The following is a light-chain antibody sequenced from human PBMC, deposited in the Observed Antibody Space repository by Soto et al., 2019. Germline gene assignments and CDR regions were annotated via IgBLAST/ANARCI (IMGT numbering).Light chain of an antibody. V-gene: IGKV3-15*01. Sequence: EIVMTQSPAALSVSPGERVTLSCRASESLSTYLAWYQHKPGQAPRLLIYGASTKATGIPARFSGSGSATDFTLTISSLQSEDLAVYYCQSYNDWPFSFGQGTKVEIK. CDR2: GAS. CDR3: QSYNDWPFS. CDR1: ESLSTY. J-gene: IGKJ2*01.